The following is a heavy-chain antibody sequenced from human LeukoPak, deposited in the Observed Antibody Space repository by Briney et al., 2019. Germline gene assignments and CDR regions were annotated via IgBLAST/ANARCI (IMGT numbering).Heavy chain of an antibody. CDR2: INPNSGGT. CDR3: ARDYDILTGRYYYYYGMDV. J-gene: IGHJ6*02. V-gene: IGHV1-2*06. D-gene: IGHD3-9*01. CDR1: GYTFTGYY. Sequence: GASVKVSCKASGYTFTGYYMHWVRQAPGQGLEWMGRINPNSGGTNYAQKFQGRVTMTRDTSISTAYMELSSLRSEDTAVYYCARDYDILTGRYYYYYGMDVWGQGTTVTVSS.